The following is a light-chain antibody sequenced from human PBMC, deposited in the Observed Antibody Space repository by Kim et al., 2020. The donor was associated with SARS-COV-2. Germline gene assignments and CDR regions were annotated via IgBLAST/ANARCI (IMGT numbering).Light chain of an antibody. CDR2: AAS. CDR1: QRISSW. J-gene: IGKJ2*01. Sequence: ACGGGRVGVSWRASQRISSWLAWYQQKPGKAPNLLIFAASTLQGGVPSRFSGSGSGTDFTLTISSLQPEDSATYYCQQANSFPYTFGQGTKLEI. CDR3: QQANSFPYT. V-gene: IGKV1-12*01.